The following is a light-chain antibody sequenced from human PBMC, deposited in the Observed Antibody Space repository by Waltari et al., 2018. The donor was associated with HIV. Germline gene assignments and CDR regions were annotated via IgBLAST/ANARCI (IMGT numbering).Light chain of an antibody. CDR2: KDS. CDR1: ALPKQY. CDR3: QSADSSGTYVV. J-gene: IGLJ2*01. Sequence: SYELPPPPSLSVSPGQTARITCSGAALPKQYAYWYQQKPGQAPVLVIYKDSERPSGIPERCSGASSGTTVTLTISGVQAEDEADYYCQSADSSGTYVVFGGGTKLTVL. V-gene: IGLV3-25*03.